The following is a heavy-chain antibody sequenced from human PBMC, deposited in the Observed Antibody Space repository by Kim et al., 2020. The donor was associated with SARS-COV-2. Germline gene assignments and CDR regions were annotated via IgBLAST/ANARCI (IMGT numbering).Heavy chain of an antibody. J-gene: IGHJ6*02. Sequence: KSRVTISVDTSKNQFSLKLSSVTAADTAVYYCARGLRSSWYHYYYGMDVWGQGTTVTVSS. V-gene: IGHV4-34*01. CDR3: ARGLRSSWYHYYYGMDV. D-gene: IGHD6-13*01.